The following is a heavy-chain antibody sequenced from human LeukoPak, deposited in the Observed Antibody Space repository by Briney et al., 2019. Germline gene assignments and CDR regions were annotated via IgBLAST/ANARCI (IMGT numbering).Heavy chain of an antibody. V-gene: IGHV3-7*01. D-gene: IGHD4-23*01. J-gene: IGHJ4*02. CDR2: MKGDGSHI. Sequence: GGSLRLSCAASGFTFGNYWMSWVRQAPGGGLQWVASMKGDGSHIYYVDSVKGRFTISRDNAKNSLYLQMNSLRAEDTAVYYCARALWRTVVTAFGYWGQGTLVTVSS. CDR1: GFTFGNYW. CDR3: ARALWRTVVTAFGY.